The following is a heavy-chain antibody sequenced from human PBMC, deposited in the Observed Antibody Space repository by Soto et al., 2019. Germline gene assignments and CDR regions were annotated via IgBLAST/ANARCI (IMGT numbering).Heavy chain of an antibody. CDR2: IYHSGST. D-gene: IGHD2-21*02. Sequence: SETLSLTCAVSGGSISSSNWWSWVRQPPGKGLEWIGEIYHSGSTNYNPSLKSRVTISVDKSKNQFSLKLSSVTAADTAVYYCARERVTAIGPYYFDYWGQGTLVTAPQ. CDR3: ARERVTAIGPYYFDY. J-gene: IGHJ4*02. CDR1: GGSISSSNW. V-gene: IGHV4-4*02.